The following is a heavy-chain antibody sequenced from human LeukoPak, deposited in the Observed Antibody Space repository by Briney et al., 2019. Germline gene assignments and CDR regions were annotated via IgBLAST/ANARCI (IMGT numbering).Heavy chain of an antibody. D-gene: IGHD1-1*01. CDR1: GYSISSGYY. Sequence: SETLSLTCTVSGYSISSGYYWGWIRQPPGKGLEWIGSIYHSGSTYYNPSLKSRVTISVDTSKNQFSLKLNSVTAADTAVYYCARGVRYTGYYYYMDVWGKGTTVTVSS. V-gene: IGHV4-38-2*02. CDR2: IYHSGST. CDR3: ARGVRYTGYYYYMDV. J-gene: IGHJ6*03.